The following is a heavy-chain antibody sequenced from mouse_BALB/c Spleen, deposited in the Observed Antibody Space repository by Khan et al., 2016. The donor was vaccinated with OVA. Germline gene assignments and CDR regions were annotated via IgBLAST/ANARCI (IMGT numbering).Heavy chain of an antibody. CDR3: ARAYYRDDGYYAMDY. D-gene: IGHD2-14*01. CDR2: IWGGGGT. J-gene: IGHJ4*01. V-gene: IGHV2-6-4*01. CDR1: GFSLSRYN. Sequence: VELVESGPGLVSPSQSLSITCTVSGFSLSRYNIHWVRQPPGKGLEWLGMIWGGGGTDYNSTLKSRLSISKDNSKSQVFLKMNSLQTADTAMYYCARAYYRDDGYYAMDYWGQGTSVTVSS.